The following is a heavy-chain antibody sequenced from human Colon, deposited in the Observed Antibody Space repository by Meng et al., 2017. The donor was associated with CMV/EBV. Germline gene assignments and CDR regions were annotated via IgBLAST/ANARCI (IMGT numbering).Heavy chain of an antibody. CDR3: ARHRWLFRNNWYYFDY. D-gene: IGHD1-1*01. CDR2: IYYSGNT. J-gene: IGHJ4*02. CDR1: IRSSGSD. Sequence: IRSSGSDWGWISQPPGKGLEWMASIYYSGNTYYNQSLKGRVRIFIDTYNNQFSLKLSSVTAADTAMYYCARHRWLFRNNWYYFDYWGQGALVTVSS. V-gene: IGHV4-39*01.